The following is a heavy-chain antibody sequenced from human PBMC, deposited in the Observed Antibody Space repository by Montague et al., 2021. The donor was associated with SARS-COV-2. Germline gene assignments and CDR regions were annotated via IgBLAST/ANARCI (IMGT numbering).Heavy chain of an antibody. CDR3: ARVGWELRVGDYYLDY. V-gene: IGHV4-59*01. CDR2: IYYTGST. Sequence: SETLSLTCTVSGGSISPYYWSWIRQPPGKGLEWIGNIYYTGSTNYNSSLKSRLTISVGTSENQFSLKVTSVTPADTAVYYCARVGWELRVGDYYLDYWGQGTLVTVSS. CDR1: GGSISPYY. J-gene: IGHJ4*02. D-gene: IGHD1-26*01.